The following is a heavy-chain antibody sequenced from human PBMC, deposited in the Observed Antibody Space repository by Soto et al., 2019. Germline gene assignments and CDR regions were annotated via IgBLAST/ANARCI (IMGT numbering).Heavy chain of an antibody. CDR2: IKQDGNEK. J-gene: IGHJ4*02. V-gene: IGHV3-7*01. CDR3: AGEGAYGDFFGA. CDR1: GFIFSSYW. D-gene: IGHD4-17*01. Sequence: EVQLVESGGGLVQPGGSLRLSCAASGFIFSSYWMSWVRQAPGKGLEWVANIKQDGNEKDYADSVKGRFTISRDNVKNSLYLQMNSLRAEDSAVYHCAGEGAYGDFFGAWGQGTLVTVSS.